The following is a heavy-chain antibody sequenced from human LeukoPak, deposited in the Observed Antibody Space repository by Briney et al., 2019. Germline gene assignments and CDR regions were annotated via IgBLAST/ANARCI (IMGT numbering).Heavy chain of an antibody. J-gene: IGHJ3*02. Sequence: ASVKVSCKASGCTFTSYYIHWVRQAPGQGLEWMGYINPNRGGTNYAQEFQGRVTITRDTSMSTAYMELNRLRSDDTAVYYCARGEMITFGGVIVISTFDIWGQGTMVTVS. CDR3: ARGEMITFGGVIVISTFDI. D-gene: IGHD3-16*02. V-gene: IGHV1-2*02. CDR2: INPNRGGT. CDR1: GCTFTSYY.